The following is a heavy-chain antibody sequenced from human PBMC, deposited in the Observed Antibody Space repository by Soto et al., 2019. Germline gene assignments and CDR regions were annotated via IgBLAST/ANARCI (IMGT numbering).Heavy chain of an antibody. CDR3: DGGVKGTLYYYGSARQGMKV. D-gene: IGHD3-10*01. Sequence: ASVNVSFKAAGYTFTSYYMHWVRQAPGQWLELMGIINPSGGSTSYAQKFQGRVTMTRDTSTSTVYMELSSLRSEDTAVYYCDGGVKGTLYYYGSARQGMKVWGEGTTVIDSS. V-gene: IGHV1-46*03. CDR1: GYTFTSYY. CDR2: INPSGGST. J-gene: IGHJ6*04.